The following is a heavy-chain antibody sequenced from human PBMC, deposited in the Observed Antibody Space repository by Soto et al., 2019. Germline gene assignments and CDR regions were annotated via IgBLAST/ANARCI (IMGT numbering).Heavy chain of an antibody. D-gene: IGHD3-3*01. J-gene: IGHJ6*03. CDR3: ARVAYDFWSGWGGAGYYHYLDV. CDR1: GGSITSYY. CDR2: INYSGST. Sequence: QVQLQESGPGLVKPSETLSLICTVSGGSITSYYWPWIRQPPGKGLEWIGYINYSGSTNYNPSLTSRITTSVDTSKNQFSLKRSSATTADTALYFCARVAYDFWSGWGGAGYYHYLDVWGQGTTVTVSS. V-gene: IGHV4-59*01.